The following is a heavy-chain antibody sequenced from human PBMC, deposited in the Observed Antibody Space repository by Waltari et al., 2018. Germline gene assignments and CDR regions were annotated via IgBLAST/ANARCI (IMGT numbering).Heavy chain of an antibody. V-gene: IGHV3-7*04. CDR1: GFSLSSHW. Sequence: EVQLVESGGGLVQPGGSLRLSCAASGFSLSSHWMGWVRQAPGKGLEWVANIKQDGRDRKYVDSVTGRFTISRDNAKNSLYLQMNSLRVEDTAVYYCARWSIDSCGCWHFQDWGQGTQVTVSS. J-gene: IGHJ1*01. D-gene: IGHD2-21*01. CDR3: ARWSIDSCGCWHFQD. CDR2: IKQDGRDR.